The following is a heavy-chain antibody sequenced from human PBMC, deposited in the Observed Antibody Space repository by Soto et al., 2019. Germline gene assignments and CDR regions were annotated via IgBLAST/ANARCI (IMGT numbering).Heavy chain of an antibody. D-gene: IGHD3-16*01. CDR1: GGPISSHY. CDR3: ARDTRFYDGVWGSPLNILFDY. Sequence: KTSETLSLTCTVSGGPISSHYWSWIRQPAGKGLEWIGRIYTSGNTNYNPSLRSRLSMSADTSKNQFSLKLSSVTAADTAIYYCARDTRFYDGVWGSPLNILFDYWGQGILVTVSS. J-gene: IGHJ4*02. V-gene: IGHV4-4*07. CDR2: IYTSGNT.